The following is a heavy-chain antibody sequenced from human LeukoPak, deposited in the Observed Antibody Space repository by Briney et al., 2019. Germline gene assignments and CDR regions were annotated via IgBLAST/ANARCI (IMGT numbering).Heavy chain of an antibody. CDR2: IYSSGNT. J-gene: IGHJ4*02. Sequence: PGGSLRLSCAASGLTVGSNYMSWVRQAPGKGLEWVSVIYSSGNTYYADSVRGRFTVSRDKSKNTVYLQLNSLRVEDTAVYYCAREVMTTRYFDCWGQGTLVTVSS. CDR3: AREVMTTRYFDC. CDR1: GLTVGSNY. V-gene: IGHV3-53*01. D-gene: IGHD3-22*01.